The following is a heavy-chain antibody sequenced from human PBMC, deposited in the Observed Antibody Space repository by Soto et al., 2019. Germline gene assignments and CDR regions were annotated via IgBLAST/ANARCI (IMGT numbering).Heavy chain of an antibody. Sequence: GGSLRLSCAASGFTFTRYSINWVRQAPGKGLEWVSSISSTTHYIYYADSMRGRFTISRDNAKSAVYLEMNSLRAEDTAVYYWARESEDLTSNFDYWGQGTLVTVSS. CDR1: GFTFTRYS. J-gene: IGHJ4*02. V-gene: IGHV3-21*06. CDR2: ISSTTHYI. CDR3: ARESEDLTSNFDY.